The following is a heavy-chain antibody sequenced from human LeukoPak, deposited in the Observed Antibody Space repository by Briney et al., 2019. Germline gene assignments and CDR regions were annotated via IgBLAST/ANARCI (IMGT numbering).Heavy chain of an antibody. D-gene: IGHD3-10*01. V-gene: IGHV3-30*03. CDR3: ARGRENRGEYSGGASDI. CDR2: ISYDGSNK. J-gene: IGHJ3*02. Sequence: PGRSLRLSCAASGFTFSSYGMHWVRQAPGKGLEWVAVISYDGSNKYYADSVKGRFTISRDDSKSTMYLQMNTLRTEDTAVYYCARGRENRGEYSGGASDIWGQGTMVTVSS. CDR1: GFTFSSYG.